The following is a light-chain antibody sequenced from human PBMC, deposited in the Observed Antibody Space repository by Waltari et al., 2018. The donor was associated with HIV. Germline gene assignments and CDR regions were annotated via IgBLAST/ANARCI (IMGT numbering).Light chain of an antibody. CDR1: QSVRSTH. Sequence: EIVLTQSPGTLSLSPGERANLSCRASQSVRSTHLAWYQQKPGQPPRLLIYAASTRATGIPERFSGSGSGTDFTLAIRRLEPEDFAVYYCQQYMNSPRTFGQGTKVEI. J-gene: IGKJ1*01. V-gene: IGKV3-20*01. CDR3: QQYMNSPRT. CDR2: AAS.